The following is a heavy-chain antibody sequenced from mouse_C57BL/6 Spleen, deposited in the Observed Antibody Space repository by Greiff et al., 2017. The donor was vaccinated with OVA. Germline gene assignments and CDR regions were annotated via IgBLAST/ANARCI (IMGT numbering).Heavy chain of an antibody. D-gene: IGHD1-1*01. J-gene: IGHJ2*01. Sequence: QVQLKQSGPELVKPGASVKISCKASGYAFSSSWMNWVKQRPGKGLEWIGRIYPGDGDTNYNGKFKGKATLTADKSSSTAYMQLSSLTSEDSAVYFCARSGTTVVAPDYWGQGTTLTVSS. CDR2: IYPGDGDT. CDR1: GYAFSSSW. CDR3: ARSGTTVVAPDY. V-gene: IGHV1-82*01.